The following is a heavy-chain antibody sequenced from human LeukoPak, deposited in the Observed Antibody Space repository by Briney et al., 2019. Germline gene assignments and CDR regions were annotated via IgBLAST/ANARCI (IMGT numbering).Heavy chain of an antibody. CDR2: IGTAGDT. V-gene: IGHV3-13*01. CDR1: GFTLSSYE. Sequence: PGGSLRLSCTASGFTLSSYEMSWIRQAPGKGLEWVSGIGTAGDTFYLGSVKGRFTISRENAKNSLYLQVNSLRVGDTAVYYCARSVPGGSGWMGSIEYWGQGTLVTVPS. CDR3: ARSVPGGSGWMGSIEY. J-gene: IGHJ4*02. D-gene: IGHD6-19*01.